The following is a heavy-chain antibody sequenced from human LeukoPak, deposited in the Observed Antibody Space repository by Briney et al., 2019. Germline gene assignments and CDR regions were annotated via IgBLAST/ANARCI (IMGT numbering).Heavy chain of an antibody. CDR1: GFTFSSYG. D-gene: IGHD6-19*01. Sequence: GRSLRLSCAASGFTFSSYGMHWVRQAPGKGLEWVAVISYDGSNKYYVDSVKGRFTISRDNSKNTLYLQMNSLRAEDTAVYYCARVGVRYSSGGTFDYWGQGTLVTVSS. CDR2: ISYDGSNK. CDR3: ARVGVRYSSGGTFDY. J-gene: IGHJ4*02. V-gene: IGHV3-30*03.